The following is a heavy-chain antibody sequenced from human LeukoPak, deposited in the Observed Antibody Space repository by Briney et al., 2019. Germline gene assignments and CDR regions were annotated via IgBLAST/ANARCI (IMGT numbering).Heavy chain of an antibody. CDR2: IIPIFGTA. V-gene: IGHV1-69*06. D-gene: IGHD3-22*01. CDR3: ARGRDYYDSSGYYYDFDY. Sequence: SVKVSCKASGYTFTGYYMHWVRQAPGQGLEWMGGIIPIFGTANYAQKFQGRVTITADKSTSTAYMELSSLRSEDTAVYYCARGRDYYDSSGYYYDFDYWGQGTLVTVSS. J-gene: IGHJ4*02. CDR1: GYTFTGYY.